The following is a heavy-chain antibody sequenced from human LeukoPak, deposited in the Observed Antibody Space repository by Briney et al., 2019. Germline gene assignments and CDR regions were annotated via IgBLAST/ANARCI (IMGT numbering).Heavy chain of an antibody. CDR3: ARDLSFDDFWSGNYLDY. CDR2: ISYDGSNK. V-gene: IGHV3-30-3*01. D-gene: IGHD3-3*01. CDR1: GFTFSNAW. Sequence: PGGSLRLSCAASGFTFSNAWMSWVRQAPGKGLEWVAVISYDGSNKYYADSVKGRFTISRDNSKNTLYLQMNSLRAEDTAVYYCARDLSFDDFWSGNYLDYWGQGTLVTVSS. J-gene: IGHJ4*02.